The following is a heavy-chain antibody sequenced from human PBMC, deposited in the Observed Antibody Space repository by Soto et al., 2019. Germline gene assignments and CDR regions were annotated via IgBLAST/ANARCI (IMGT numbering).Heavy chain of an antibody. CDR2: IHYTGST. CDR3: ARDLTISSTDGPLDP. CDR1: GGSMIRYY. J-gene: IGHJ5*02. D-gene: IGHD1-1*01. Sequence: SETLSLTCTVSGGSMIRYYCTFIRHPPGKGLEWIVNIHYTGSTNYNPSLKSRVTILLGTSTSQFSLKVSSVTAADTAVYYCARDLTISSTDGPLDPWGHGTLVTVSS. V-gene: IGHV4-59*01.